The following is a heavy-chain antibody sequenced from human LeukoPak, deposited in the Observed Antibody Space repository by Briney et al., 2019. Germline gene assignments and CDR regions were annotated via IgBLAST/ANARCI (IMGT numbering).Heavy chain of an antibody. CDR2: IIPILGIA. V-gene: IGHV1-69*04. CDR3: ARDSSSSSGAFDI. CDR1: GGTFSSYA. Sequence: SVKVSCKASGGTFSSYAISWVRQAPGQGLEWMGRIIPILGIANYAQKFQGRVTITAGKSTSTAYMELSSLRSEDTAVYYCARDSSSSSGAFDIWGQGTMVTVSS. D-gene: IGHD6-13*01. J-gene: IGHJ3*02.